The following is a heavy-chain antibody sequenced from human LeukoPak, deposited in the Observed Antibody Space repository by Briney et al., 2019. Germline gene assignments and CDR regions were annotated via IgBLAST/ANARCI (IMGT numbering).Heavy chain of an antibody. Sequence: GGSLRLSCAASGFTFSKYWMLWVRQAPGKGLESVSRINTDGTVTTYADSVKGRFTVSRDNADNTMFLQMNSVRDEDTAVDYCATKQWLAPPPDSWGQGTPVTVSS. CDR1: GFTFSKYW. V-gene: IGHV3-74*01. J-gene: IGHJ4*02. CDR2: INTDGTVT. CDR3: ATKQWLAPPPDS. D-gene: IGHD6-19*01.